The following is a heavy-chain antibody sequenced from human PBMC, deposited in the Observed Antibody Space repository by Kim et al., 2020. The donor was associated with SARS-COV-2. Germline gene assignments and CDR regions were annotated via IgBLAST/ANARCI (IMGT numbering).Heavy chain of an antibody. CDR3: ARDVGPDYGHGYYYGMDV. Sequence: GGSLRLSCAASGFTFSSYAMDWVRQAPGKGLEWVAVISYDGSNKYYADSVKGRFTISRDNSKNTLYLQMNSLRAEDTAVYYCARDVGPDYGHGYYYGMDVWGQGTTVTVSS. CDR1: GFTFSSYA. V-gene: IGHV3-30*04. CDR2: ISYDGSNK. J-gene: IGHJ6*02. D-gene: IGHD3-10*01.